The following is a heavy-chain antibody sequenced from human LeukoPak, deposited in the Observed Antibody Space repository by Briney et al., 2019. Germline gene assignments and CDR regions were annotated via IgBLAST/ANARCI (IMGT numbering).Heavy chain of an antibody. CDR2: ISSSGSTI. J-gene: IGHJ3*02. V-gene: IGHV3-11*01. D-gene: IGHD5-24*01. CDR3: ARGLVLVEMATIGAFDI. Sequence: GGSLRLSCAASGFTFSDYYMSWIRQAPGKGLEWVSYISSSGSTIYYADSVKGRFTISRDNAKNSLYLQMNSLRAEDTAVYYCARGLVLVEMATIGAFDIWGQGTMVTVSS. CDR1: GFTFSDYY.